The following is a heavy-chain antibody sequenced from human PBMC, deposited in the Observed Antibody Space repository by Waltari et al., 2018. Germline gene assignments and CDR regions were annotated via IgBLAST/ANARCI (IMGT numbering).Heavy chain of an antibody. J-gene: IGHJ4*02. CDR2: IRYDGTYK. V-gene: IGHV3-30*02. Sequence: QVQLVESGGGVVQPGESLRLSCATSGFTVNANGMPWVRQAPGKALEWVAFIRYDGTYKKYVDSVKGRFTISRDNFENTVNLQMSSLRIEDTAVYYCAKDRRDFWSGYYSVDYWGQGTLVTVSS. D-gene: IGHD3-3*01. CDR1: GFTVNANG. CDR3: AKDRRDFWSGYYSVDY.